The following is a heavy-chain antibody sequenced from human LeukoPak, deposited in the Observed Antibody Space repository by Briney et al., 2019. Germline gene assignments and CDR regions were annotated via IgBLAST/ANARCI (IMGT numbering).Heavy chain of an antibody. V-gene: IGHV3-30*01. CDR3: ARAFYGDPFDY. CDR2: ISYDGSNK. CDR1: GFTFSSYA. Sequence: GGSLRLSCAASGFTFSSYAMHWVRQAPGKGLEWVAVISYDGSNKYYADSVKGRFTISRDNSKNTLYLQMNSLRAEDTAVYYCARAFYGDPFDYWAREPWSPSPQ. J-gene: IGHJ4*02. D-gene: IGHD4-17*01.